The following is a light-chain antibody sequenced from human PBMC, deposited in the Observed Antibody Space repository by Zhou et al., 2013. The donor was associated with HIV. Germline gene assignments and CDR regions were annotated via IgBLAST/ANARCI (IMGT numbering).Light chain of an antibody. CDR1: SSDVGGYNY. CDR3: GSYAGSSIWI. J-gene: IGLJ2*01. CDR2: EVS. V-gene: IGLV2-8*01. Sequence: QSALTQPPSASGSPGQSVTISCTGTSSDVGGYNYVSWYQQHPGKVPKLIIYEVSKRPSGVPDRFSGSKSGNTASLTVSGLQAEDESDYYCGSYAGSSIWIFGGGTKLTVL.